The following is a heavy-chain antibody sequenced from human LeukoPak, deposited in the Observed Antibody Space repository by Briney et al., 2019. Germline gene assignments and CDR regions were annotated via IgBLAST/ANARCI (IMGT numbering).Heavy chain of an antibody. J-gene: IGHJ4*02. CDR1: GFTLSSYS. CDR2: ISSSSSYI. D-gene: IGHD5-24*01. Sequence: GGSLRLSCAASGFTLSSYSMNWVRQAPGKGLEWVSSISSSSSYIYYADSVKGRFTISRDNAKNSLYLQMNSLRAEDTAVYYCARDLGESRWLQLLGGFDYWGQGTLVTVSS. CDR3: ARDLGESRWLQLLGGFDY. V-gene: IGHV3-21*01.